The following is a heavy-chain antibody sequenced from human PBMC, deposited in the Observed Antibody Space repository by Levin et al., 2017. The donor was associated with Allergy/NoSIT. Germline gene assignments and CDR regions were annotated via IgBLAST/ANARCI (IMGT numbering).Heavy chain of an antibody. CDR3: AKDMGTYSSSGYYFDY. Sequence: PGGSLRLSCAASGFTFDDYAMHWVRQAPGKGLEWVSGISWNSGSIGYADSVKGRFTISRDNAKNSLYLQMNSLRAEDTALYYCAKDMGTYSSSGYYFDYWGQGTLVTVSS. J-gene: IGHJ4*02. CDR2: ISWNSGSI. D-gene: IGHD6-13*01. V-gene: IGHV3-9*01. CDR1: GFTFDDYA.